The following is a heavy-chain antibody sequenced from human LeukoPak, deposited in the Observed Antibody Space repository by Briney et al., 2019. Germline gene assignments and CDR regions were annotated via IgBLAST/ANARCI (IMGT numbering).Heavy chain of an antibody. J-gene: IGHJ4*02. CDR2: ISGSGGST. D-gene: IGHD4-17*01. CDR1: GFTVSSNY. V-gene: IGHV3-23*01. Sequence: SGGSLRLSCAASGFTVSSNYMSWVRQAPGKGLEWVSAISGSGGSTYYADSVKGRFTISRDNSKNTLYLQMNSLRAEDTALYYCAKDYGPLSSYWGQGTLVTVSS. CDR3: AKDYGPLSSY.